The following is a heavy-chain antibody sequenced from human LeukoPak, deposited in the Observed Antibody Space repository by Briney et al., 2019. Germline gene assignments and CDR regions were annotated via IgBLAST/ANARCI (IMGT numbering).Heavy chain of an antibody. CDR1: GGSISSYY. Sequence: SETLSLTCTVSGGSISSYYWSWIRQPPGKGLEWIGYIYYSGSTNYNPSLKSRVTISVDTSKNQFSLKLSSVTAADTAVYYCARVPNYYDSSGYLRGGFDYWGQGTLVTVSS. CDR2: IYYSGST. J-gene: IGHJ4*02. CDR3: ARVPNYYDSSGYLRGGFDY. D-gene: IGHD3-22*01. V-gene: IGHV4-59*01.